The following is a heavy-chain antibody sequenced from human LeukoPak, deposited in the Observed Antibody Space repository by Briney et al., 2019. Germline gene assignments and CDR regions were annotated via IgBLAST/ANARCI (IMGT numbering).Heavy chain of an antibody. V-gene: IGHV3-23*01. Sequence: QSGGSLRLSCVASGITFSSYAMSWVRQAPGKGLEWVSAISGSGGSTYYADSVKGRFTISRDNSKNTLYLQMNSLRAEDTAVYYCATSPDGQQLVNYYFDYWGQGTLVTVSS. D-gene: IGHD6-13*01. CDR3: ATSPDGQQLVNYYFDY. J-gene: IGHJ4*02. CDR2: ISGSGGST. CDR1: GITFSSYA.